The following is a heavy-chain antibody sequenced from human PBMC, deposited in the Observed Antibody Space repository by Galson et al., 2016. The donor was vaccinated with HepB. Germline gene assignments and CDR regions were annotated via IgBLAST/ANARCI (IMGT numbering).Heavy chain of an antibody. CDR1: GFTFSRYG. V-gene: IGHV3-33*01. CDR2: IWSDGSNK. D-gene: IGHD6-13*01. Sequence: SLRLSCAASGFTFSRYGMHWVRQAPGKGLEWVALIWSDGSNKYYADSVKGRFTISRDNSKNTAYLQMNSLRAEDRAVYYCAREAGIAAEATYDSWGQGTLVTVSS. CDR3: AREAGIAAEATYDS. J-gene: IGHJ5*01.